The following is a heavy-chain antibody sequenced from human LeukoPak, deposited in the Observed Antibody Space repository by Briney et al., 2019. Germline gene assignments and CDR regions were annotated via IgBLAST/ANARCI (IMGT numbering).Heavy chain of an antibody. CDR1: GLTFSNAW. CDR2: IKSKTDGGTK. J-gene: IGHJ4*02. CDR3: TPDLDFWSRVFDY. Sequence: GGSLRLFCAASGLTFSNAWMNWVRQAPGKGLEWVGRIKSKTDGGTKDYAARVKGRFTISRDDSKNTLYLQMNSLKTEDTAVYYCTPDLDFWSRVFDYWGQGTLVTVSS. D-gene: IGHD3-3*01. V-gene: IGHV3-15*07.